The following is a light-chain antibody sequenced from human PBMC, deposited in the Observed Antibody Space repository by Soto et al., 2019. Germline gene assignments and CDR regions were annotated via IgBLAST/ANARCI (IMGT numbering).Light chain of an antibody. CDR2: EGS. J-gene: IGLJ1*01. Sequence: QSVLTQPASVSGSPGQSITISCTGTSSDIGSYDLVSWYQQHPDKAPKLMIYEGSHRPSGVSHRFSGSKSGNTASLTISGLQAEDEADYYCCSYTNSGTYVFGTGTKVTVL. V-gene: IGLV2-23*01. CDR1: SSDIGSYDL. CDR3: CSYTNSGTYV.